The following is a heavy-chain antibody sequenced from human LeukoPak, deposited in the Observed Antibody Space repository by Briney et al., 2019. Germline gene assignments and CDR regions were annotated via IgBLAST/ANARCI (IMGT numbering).Heavy chain of an antibody. Sequence: SGGSLRLSCAASGFTFSSYGMHWVRQAPGKGLEWVAFIRYDGSNKYYADSVKGRFTISRDNSKNTLYLQMKSRRAEDTAVYYCAFPGGSGWSFDYWGQGTLVTVSS. D-gene: IGHD6-19*01. V-gene: IGHV3-30*02. CDR2: IRYDGSNK. CDR3: AFPGGSGWSFDY. CDR1: GFTFSSYG. J-gene: IGHJ4*02.